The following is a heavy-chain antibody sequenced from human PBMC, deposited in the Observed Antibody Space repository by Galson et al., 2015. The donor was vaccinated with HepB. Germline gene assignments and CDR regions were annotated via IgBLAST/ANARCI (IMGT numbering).Heavy chain of an antibody. Sequence: SVKVSCKASGYTFTCYDINWVRQATGQGLEWMGWINPNSGNTGYAQKFQGRVTMTRNTSISTAYMELSSLRSEDTAVYYCAREYSSSLHFGGFDYWGQGTLVTVSS. V-gene: IGHV1-8*01. CDR3: AREYSSSLHFGGFDY. J-gene: IGHJ4*02. D-gene: IGHD6-6*01. CDR2: INPNSGNT. CDR1: GYTFTCYD.